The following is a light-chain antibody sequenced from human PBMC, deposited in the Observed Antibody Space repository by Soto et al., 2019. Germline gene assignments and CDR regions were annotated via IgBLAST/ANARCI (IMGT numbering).Light chain of an antibody. CDR2: KAS. V-gene: IGKV1-5*03. CDR3: QQYNSYHT. J-gene: IGKJ2*01. Sequence: DIQMTQSPSTLSASVGDRATITCRASQSISSWLAWYQQKPGKAPKLLIYKASSLESGVPSRFSGSGSGTEFTLTISSLQPDDFATYYCQQYNSYHTFGQGTKLEIK. CDR1: QSISSW.